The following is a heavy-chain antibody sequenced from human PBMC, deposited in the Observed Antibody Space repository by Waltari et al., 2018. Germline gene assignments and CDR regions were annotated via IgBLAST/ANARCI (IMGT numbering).Heavy chain of an antibody. CDR3: ARGGGPRGFDFDY. CDR1: GGSFSGYS. V-gene: IGHV4-34*01. Sequence: QVQLQQWRAGLLKPSETLSLTCALYGGSFSGYSLTWIRQPPGKGLEWIGEINHSGRTNYNPSLKSRVTISVDTSKNQFSLKLSSVTAADTAVYYCARGGGPRGFDFDYWGQGTLVTVSS. CDR2: INHSGRT. D-gene: IGHD3-16*01. J-gene: IGHJ4*02.